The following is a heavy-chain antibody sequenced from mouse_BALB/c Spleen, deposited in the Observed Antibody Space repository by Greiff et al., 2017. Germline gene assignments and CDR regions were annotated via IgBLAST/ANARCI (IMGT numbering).Heavy chain of an antibody. J-gene: IGHJ4*01. CDR1: GFTFSSFG. Sequence: EVKVVESGGGLVQPGGSRKLSCAASGFTFSSFGMHWVRQAPEKGLEWVAYISSGSSTIYYADTVKGRFTISRDNPKNTLFLQMTSLRSEDTAMYYCAIGGLGTYAMDYWGQGTSVTVSS. D-gene: IGHD4-1*01. V-gene: IGHV5-17*02. CDR2: ISSGSSTI. CDR3: AIGGLGTYAMDY.